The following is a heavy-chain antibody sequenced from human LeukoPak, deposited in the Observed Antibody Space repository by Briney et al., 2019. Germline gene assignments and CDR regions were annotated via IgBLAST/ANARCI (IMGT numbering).Heavy chain of an antibody. D-gene: IGHD5-24*01. V-gene: IGHV1-69*04. CDR2: IIPILNIA. Sequence: GSSVKVSCKASGGTFSSYAISWVRQAPGQGLEWMGRIIPILNIAKYAQKFQGRVTITADKSTSTAYMELSSLRSEDTAVYYCAREEDGYNSDWGQGTLVTVSS. CDR1: GGTFSSYA. CDR3: AREEDGYNSD. J-gene: IGHJ4*02.